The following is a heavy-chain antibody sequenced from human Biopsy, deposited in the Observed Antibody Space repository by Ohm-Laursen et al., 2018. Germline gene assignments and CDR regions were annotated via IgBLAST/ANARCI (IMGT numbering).Heavy chain of an antibody. CDR1: GFTVYNTY. CDR3: ARGPSGVAKIG. Sequence: SLRLSCSASGFTVYNTYMTWVRQAPGKGLEWVSLIYSGGDTGYADFVKGRFTISRDSSKNTLYLQMNSLRVEDTAVYYCARGPSGVAKIGRGQGTLVTVSS. D-gene: IGHD5-24*01. CDR2: IYSGGDT. J-gene: IGHJ4*02. V-gene: IGHV3-66*01.